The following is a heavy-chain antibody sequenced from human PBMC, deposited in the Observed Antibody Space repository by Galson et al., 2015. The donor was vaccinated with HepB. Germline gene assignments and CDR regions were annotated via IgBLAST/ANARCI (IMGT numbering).Heavy chain of an antibody. V-gene: IGHV3-21*01. CDR1: GFTFSSYS. J-gene: IGHJ3*02. CDR3: AREWRITIVGVIRKEDAFDI. CDR2: ISSSSSYI. Sequence: SLRLSCAASGFTFSSYSMNWVRQAPGKGLEWVSSISSSSSYIYYADSVKGRFTISRDNAKNSLYLQMNSLRAEDTAVYYCAREWRITIVGVIRKEDAFDIWGQGTMVTVSS. D-gene: IGHD3-3*01.